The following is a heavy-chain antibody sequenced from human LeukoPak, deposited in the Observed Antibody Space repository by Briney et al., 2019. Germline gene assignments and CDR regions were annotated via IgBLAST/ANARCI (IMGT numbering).Heavy chain of an antibody. V-gene: IGHV3-7*01. CDR1: GFTFSSYW. D-gene: IGHD3-22*01. CDR3: ARLADYDSSGYFDY. J-gene: IGHJ4*02. CDR2: IRQDGSEK. Sequence: GRSLRLSCAASGFTFSSYWMIWVRQAPGKGLEWVANIRQDGSEKYYVASVRGRFTISRDNAKNSLYLQMNSLRGEDTAVYYCARLADYDSSGYFDYWGQGTLVTVSS.